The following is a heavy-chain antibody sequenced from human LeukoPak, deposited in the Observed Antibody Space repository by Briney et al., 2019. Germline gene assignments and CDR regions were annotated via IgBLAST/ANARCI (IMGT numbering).Heavy chain of an antibody. J-gene: IGHJ3*02. V-gene: IGHV3-11*01. CDR1: GFTFSDFY. CDR3: ARDQSYYDSSGYSTNAFDI. Sequence: GGSLRLSCAASGFTFSDFYMSWIRQAPGKGLEWVSYISSSGNTKYYADSVKGRFTMSRDNAKNSLYLQMDSLRVEDTAVYYCARDQSYYDSSGYSTNAFDIWGQGTMVTVSS. CDR2: ISSSGNTK. D-gene: IGHD3-22*01.